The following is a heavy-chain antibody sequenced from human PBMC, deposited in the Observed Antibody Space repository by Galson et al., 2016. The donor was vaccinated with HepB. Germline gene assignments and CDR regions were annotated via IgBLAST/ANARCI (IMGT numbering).Heavy chain of an antibody. CDR1: GFTFTSSA. J-gene: IGHJ4*02. D-gene: IGHD3-10*01. CDR3: AANPYYGSGSCDY. Sequence: SVKVSCKASGFTFTSSAVQWVRQARGQRLEYIGWIVVGGGNTNYAKKFQERVTISRDMSTRTAYMELGSLTSEDTAVYYCAANPYYGSGSCDYWGQGTLVTVSS. V-gene: IGHV1-58*01. CDR2: IVVGGGNT.